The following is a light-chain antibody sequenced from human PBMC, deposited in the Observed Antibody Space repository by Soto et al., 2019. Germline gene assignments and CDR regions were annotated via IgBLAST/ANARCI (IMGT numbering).Light chain of an antibody. J-gene: IGKJ5*01. CDR2: AAS. CDR1: QGISSA. CDR3: QQGHSNPIT. V-gene: IGKV1-13*02. Sequence: AIQVTQSPSSLSASVGDRVTITCRASQGISSALAWYQQKPGKAPKLLIYAASSLQSGVPSRFSGSGSGTDFTLTISRLHPEDFATYYCQQGHSNPITLGQGTRLEIK.